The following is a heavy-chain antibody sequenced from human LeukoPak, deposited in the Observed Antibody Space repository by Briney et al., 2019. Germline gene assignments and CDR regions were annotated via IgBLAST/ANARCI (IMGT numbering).Heavy chain of an antibody. J-gene: IGHJ3*02. CDR1: GGTFVSFA. CDR3: ARGKEQESEVFDI. CDR2: FIPIFGTT. V-gene: IGHV1-69*05. D-gene: IGHD1/OR15-1a*01. Sequence: SVKVSCKASGGTFVSFAISWVRQAPGQGPKWMGRFIPIFGTTNYAQKFQGRLTISTDESTTTAYMELSSLRSEDTAVYYCARGKEQESEVFDIWGQGTMVTVSA.